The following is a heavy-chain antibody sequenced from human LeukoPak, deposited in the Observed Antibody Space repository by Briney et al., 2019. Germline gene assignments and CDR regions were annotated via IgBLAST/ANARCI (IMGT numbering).Heavy chain of an antibody. CDR1: GFTFSSYA. V-gene: IGHV3-23*01. CDR3: AKDWVASSWFNWFDP. J-gene: IGHJ5*02. Sequence: GGSLRLSCAASGFTFSSYAMSWVRQAPGRGLEWVSAISGSGGSTYYADSVKGRFTISRDNSKNTLYLQMNSLRAEDTAVYYCAKDWVASSWFNWFDPWGQGTLVTVSS. D-gene: IGHD6-13*01. CDR2: ISGSGGST.